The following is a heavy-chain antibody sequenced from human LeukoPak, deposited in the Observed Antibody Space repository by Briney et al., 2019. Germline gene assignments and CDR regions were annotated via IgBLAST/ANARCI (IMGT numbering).Heavy chain of an antibody. CDR1: GFTFSSYA. V-gene: IGHV3-30-3*01. CDR2: ISYDGSNK. Sequence: GGSLRLSCAASGFTFSSYAMHWVRQAPGKGLEWVAVISYDGSNKYYADSVKGRFTISRDNSKNTLYLQMNSLRAEDTAVYYCAREMEQVHPGFGEFDFDYWGQGTLVTASS. CDR3: AREMEQVHPGFGEFDFDY. D-gene: IGHD3-10*01. J-gene: IGHJ4*02.